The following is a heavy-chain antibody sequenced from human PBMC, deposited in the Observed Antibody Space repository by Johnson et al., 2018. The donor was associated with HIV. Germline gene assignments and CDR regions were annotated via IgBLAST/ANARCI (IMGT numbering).Heavy chain of an antibody. Sequence: VQLVESGGGVVQPGRSLRLSCAASGFTFSNYAIHWVRQAPGKGLEWVAVISYDGSNKYFGDSVEGRFDISRENSKNSHYLHMNSLRPEDTAIYYCVREGYSSSSDAFDIWGQGTMVTVSS. CDR2: ISYDGSNK. CDR3: VREGYSSSSDAFDI. J-gene: IGHJ3*02. V-gene: IGHV3-30*09. CDR1: GFTFSNYA. D-gene: IGHD6-6*01.